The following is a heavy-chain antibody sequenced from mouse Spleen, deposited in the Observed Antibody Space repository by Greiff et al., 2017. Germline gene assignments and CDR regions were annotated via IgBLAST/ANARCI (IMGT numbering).Heavy chain of an antibody. D-gene: IGHD1-1*01. V-gene: IGHV1-69*01. Sequence: QVQLQQPGAELVMPGASVKLSCKASGYTFTSYWMHWVKQRPGQGLEWIGEIDPSDAHTNYNQKFKGKATLTVDKSSSTAYMQLSSLTSEDSAVYDCARKLLDYWGQGTTLTVSA. CDR1: GYTFTSYW. CDR3: ARKLLDY. J-gene: IGHJ2*01. CDR2: IDPSDAHT.